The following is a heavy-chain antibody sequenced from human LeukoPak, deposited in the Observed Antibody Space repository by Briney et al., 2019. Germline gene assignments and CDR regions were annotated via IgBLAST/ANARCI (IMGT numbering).Heavy chain of an antibody. CDR3: ALYSSTWY. J-gene: IGHJ4*02. CDR2: INPTGGST. D-gene: IGHD6-13*01. CDR1: GYTFTTYY. Sequence: ASVTVSCKASGYTFTTYYIHWVRQAPGQGLEWMGIINPTGGSTTYAQKFQGRVTMTSDTSTSTLFMEVNSLRSEDTAVYYCALYSSTWYWGQGTLVTVSS. V-gene: IGHV1-46*01.